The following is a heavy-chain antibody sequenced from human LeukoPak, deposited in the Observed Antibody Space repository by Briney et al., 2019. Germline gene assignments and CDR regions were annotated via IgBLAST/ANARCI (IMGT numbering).Heavy chain of an antibody. D-gene: IGHD1-14*01. Sequence: GGSLRLSCAASGFTFSHSAMTWVRQAPGKGLEWVSTISATGSNTYYTDSVKGRFTISRDNSKNTLCLQLNSLRAEDTALYYCAKEVNNGFDYWGQGTLVTVSS. V-gene: IGHV3-23*01. CDR2: ISATGSNT. CDR3: AKEVNNGFDY. J-gene: IGHJ4*02. CDR1: GFTFSHSA.